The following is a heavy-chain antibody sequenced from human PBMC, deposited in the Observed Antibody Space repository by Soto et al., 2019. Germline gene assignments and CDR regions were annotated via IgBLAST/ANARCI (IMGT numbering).Heavy chain of an antibody. J-gene: IGHJ2*01. CDR1: EFTFSIYA. Sequence: EVQLLESGGGLVQPGGSLRLSCAASEFTFSIYAMNWVRQAAGMGLEWVSGISGNDGDTYYADSVKGRFTISRDNFKNMLYLQMNSLRVEDTAIYYCAPAAVAVAGNLDLWGRGTLVSVSA. V-gene: IGHV3-23*01. CDR2: ISGNDGDT. CDR3: APAAVAVAGNLDL. D-gene: IGHD6-13*01.